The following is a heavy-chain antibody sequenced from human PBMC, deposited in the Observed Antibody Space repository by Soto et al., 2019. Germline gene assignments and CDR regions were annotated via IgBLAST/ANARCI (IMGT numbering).Heavy chain of an antibody. CDR2: INHSGST. J-gene: IGHJ6*03. CDR3: ARGSGYYTGILPYYYSSMDV. Sequence: SETLSLTCAVYGGSFSGYYWSWIRQPPGKGLEWIGEINHSGSTNYNPSLKSRVTISVDTSKNQFSRKLSTVTAADTAVYYCARGSGYYTGILPYYYSSMDVWGKGTTVTVSS. CDR1: GGSFSGYY. D-gene: IGHD3-3*01. V-gene: IGHV4-34*01.